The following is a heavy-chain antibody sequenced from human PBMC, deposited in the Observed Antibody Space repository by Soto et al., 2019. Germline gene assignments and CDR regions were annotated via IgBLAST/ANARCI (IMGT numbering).Heavy chain of an antibody. D-gene: IGHD6-13*01. CDR2: IIPIFGTA. Sequence: QVQLVQSGAEVKKPGSSVKVSCKASGGTFSSYAISWVRQAPGQGLEWMGGIIPIFGTANYAQKFQGRVTITADKSTSTAYMELSSLRSEDTAVYYCARDRGRSSWYKGFDYYYGMDVWGQGNTVTVSS. J-gene: IGHJ6*02. CDR3: ARDRGRSSWYKGFDYYYGMDV. V-gene: IGHV1-69*06. CDR1: GGTFSSYA.